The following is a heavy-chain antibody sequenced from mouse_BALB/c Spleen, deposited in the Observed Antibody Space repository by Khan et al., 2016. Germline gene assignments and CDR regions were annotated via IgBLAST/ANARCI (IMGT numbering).Heavy chain of an antibody. Sequence: VQLQQSGAELVKPGASVKLSCTASGFNIKDTYMHWVKQRPEQGLEWIGRIDPANGNTKYDPKFQGKATITADTSSNTAYLQLSSLTSEDTAVYYCAKVTTATYYFDYWGKGTTLTVSS. J-gene: IGHJ2*01. CDR2: IDPANGNT. CDR1: GFNIKDTY. V-gene: IGHV14-3*02. CDR3: AKVTTATYYFDY. D-gene: IGHD1-2*01.